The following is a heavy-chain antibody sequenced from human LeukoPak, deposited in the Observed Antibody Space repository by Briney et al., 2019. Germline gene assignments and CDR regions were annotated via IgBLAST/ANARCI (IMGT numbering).Heavy chain of an antibody. CDR1: GYTFTSYG. Sequence: ASVKVSCKASGYTFTSYGINWLRQAPGQGLEWMGWISTYKGNTNYAQKFQGRVTMTRDTSISTAYMELSRLRSDDTAVYYCARGIAAEYYMDVWGKGTTVTVSS. D-gene: IGHD6-13*01. CDR2: ISTYKGNT. J-gene: IGHJ6*03. V-gene: IGHV1-18*01. CDR3: ARGIAAEYYMDV.